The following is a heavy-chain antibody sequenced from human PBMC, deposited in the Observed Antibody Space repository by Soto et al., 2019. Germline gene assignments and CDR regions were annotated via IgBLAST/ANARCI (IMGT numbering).Heavy chain of an antibody. V-gene: IGHV1-2*02. Sequence: QVQLVQSGAEVKKPGASVKVSCKASGYTFTGHYIHWVRQAPEQGPEWMGEIGPESGATRYAQKFQGRGTRTRDTSITTVYMELKNLSPDDTAVYYCGRGRSGQIVVFYWGQGTPVTVSS. CDR3: GRGRSGQIVVFY. D-gene: IGHD1-26*01. CDR2: IGPESGAT. CDR1: GYTFTGHY. J-gene: IGHJ4*02.